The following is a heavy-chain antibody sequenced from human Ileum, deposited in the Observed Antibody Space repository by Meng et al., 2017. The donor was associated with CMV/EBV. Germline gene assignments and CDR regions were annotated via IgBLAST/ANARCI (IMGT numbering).Heavy chain of an antibody. CDR1: GGSISSSSYY. CDR2: IYYSGRT. J-gene: IGHJ4*02. Sequence: SETLSLTCTVSGGSISSSSYYWGWIRQPPGKGLEWIGSIYYSGRTYYNPFLKSRVTISVDTSKNQFSLKLNSVTAADTAVYYCARDGVATITGYFDYWGQGTLVTVSS. D-gene: IGHD5-12*01. V-gene: IGHV4-39*07. CDR3: ARDGVATITGYFDY.